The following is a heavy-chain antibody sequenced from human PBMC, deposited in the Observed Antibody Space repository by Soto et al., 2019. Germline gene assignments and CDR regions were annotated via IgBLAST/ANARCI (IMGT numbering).Heavy chain of an antibody. CDR1: GDTFTDYY. D-gene: IGHD2-21*02. CDR3: AGGGHVLVVTAACGY. J-gene: IGHJ4*02. Sequence: QVQLVQSGAEVKKPGASVKVSCKASGDTFTDYYIHWVRQAPGQGLEWMGTVNPSGGHTTYAQHVLGRMTMTGDTSASTLYMGLASLTYEDTAVNYCAGGGHVLVVTAACGYWGQGALVSVSS. V-gene: IGHV1-46*01. CDR2: VNPSGGHT.